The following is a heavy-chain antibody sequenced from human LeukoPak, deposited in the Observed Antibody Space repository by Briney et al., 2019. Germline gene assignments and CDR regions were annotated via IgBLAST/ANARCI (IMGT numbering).Heavy chain of an antibody. CDR2: ISYDGSNK. CDR3: ARERTFYYGSGSYYYYGMDV. Sequence: PGGSLRLSCAASGFTFSSYAMHWVRQAPGKGLEWVAVISYDGSNKYYADSVKGRFTISRDNSKNTLYLQMNSLRAEDTAVYSCARERTFYYGSGSYYYYGMDVWGQGTTVTVSS. CDR1: GFTFSSYA. D-gene: IGHD3-10*01. V-gene: IGHV3-30-3*01. J-gene: IGHJ6*02.